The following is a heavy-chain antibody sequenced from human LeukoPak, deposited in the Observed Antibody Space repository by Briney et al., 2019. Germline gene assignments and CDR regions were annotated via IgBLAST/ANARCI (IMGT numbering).Heavy chain of an antibody. V-gene: IGHV3-7*01. CDR2: IRRDGSET. D-gene: IGHD6-6*01. CDR3: ARVEYSSSPDPFDY. J-gene: IGHJ4*02. Sequence: GGSLRLSCAASGFTFSNYWMTWVRRAPGKGLEWVANIRRDGSETHYVDSVMGRFTISRDNAKNSLYLQMNSLRAEDTAVYYCARVEYSSSPDPFDYWGQGTLVTVSS. CDR1: GFTFSNYW.